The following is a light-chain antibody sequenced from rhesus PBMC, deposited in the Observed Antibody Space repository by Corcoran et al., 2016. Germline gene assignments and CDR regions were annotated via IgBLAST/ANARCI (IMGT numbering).Light chain of an antibody. CDR1: QGISSW. Sequence: DIQMTQSPSSLSASVGDRVTITCRASQGISSWVAWYQQKPGKAPNLLIYKAATLQSGVPSRFSGSGSWTDFTLTLSSLPPEDFATCFLPQYHSAPFTFGPGTKLGIK. V-gene: IGKV1-21*01. CDR3: PQYHSAPFT. J-gene: IGKJ3*01. CDR2: KAA.